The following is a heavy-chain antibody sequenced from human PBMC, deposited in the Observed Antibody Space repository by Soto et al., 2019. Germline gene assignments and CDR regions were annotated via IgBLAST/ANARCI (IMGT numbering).Heavy chain of an antibody. D-gene: IGHD1-1*01. J-gene: IGHJ5*02. V-gene: IGHV1-69*13. Sequence: ASVKVSCKASGGTFSSYAISWVRQAPGQGLEWMGGIIPIFGTANYAQKFQGRVTITADESTSTAYMELSSLRSEDTAVYYCARDASPWNDPHNWFDPWGQGTLVTVSS. CDR2: IIPIFGTA. CDR1: GGTFSSYA. CDR3: ARDASPWNDPHNWFDP.